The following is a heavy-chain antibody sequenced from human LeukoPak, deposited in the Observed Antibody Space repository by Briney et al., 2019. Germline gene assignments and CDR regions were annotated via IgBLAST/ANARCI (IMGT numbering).Heavy chain of an antibody. CDR1: GGSFSGYY. V-gene: IGHV4-34*01. D-gene: IGHD6-19*01. Sequence: SETLSLTCAVYGGSFSGYYWSWIRQPPGKGLEWIGEINHSGSTNYNPSLKSRVTISVDTSKNQFSLKLSSVTAADTAVYYCARGPYSSGWYRTTKGSHSRFDYWGQGTLVTVSS. CDR3: ARGPYSSGWYRTTKGSHSRFDY. CDR2: INHSGST. J-gene: IGHJ4*02.